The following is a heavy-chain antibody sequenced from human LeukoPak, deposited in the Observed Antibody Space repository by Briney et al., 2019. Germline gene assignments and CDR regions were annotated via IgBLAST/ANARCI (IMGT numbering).Heavy chain of an antibody. CDR2: IRYDGSNK. CDR3: AKVGYDILTGYYGLDY. J-gene: IGHJ4*02. V-gene: IGHV3-30*02. CDR1: GFTCSSYG. Sequence: PGGSLRLSCAASGFTCSSYGMHWVRQAPGKGLEWVAFIRYDGSNKYYADSVKGRFTISRDNSKNTLYLQMNSLRAEDTAVYYCAKVGYDILTGYYGLDYWGQGTLVTVSS. D-gene: IGHD3-9*01.